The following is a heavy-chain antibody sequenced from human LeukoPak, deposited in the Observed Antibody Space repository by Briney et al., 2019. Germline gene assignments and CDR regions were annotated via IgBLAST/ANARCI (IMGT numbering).Heavy chain of an antibody. V-gene: IGHV3-23*01. CDR3: AKISQQWLVAWYYFDY. Sequence: PGGSLRLSCAASGFTFSSYAMSWVRQAPGKGLEWVSAISGSGGSTYYADSVKGRFTISRDNSKNTLYLQMNSLRAEDTAVYYCAKISQQWLVAWYYFDYWGQGTLVTVSS. J-gene: IGHJ4*02. CDR1: GFTFSSYA. D-gene: IGHD6-19*01. CDR2: ISGSGGST.